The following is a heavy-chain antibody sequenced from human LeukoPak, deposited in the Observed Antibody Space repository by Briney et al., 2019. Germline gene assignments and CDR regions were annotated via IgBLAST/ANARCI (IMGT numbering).Heavy chain of an antibody. Sequence: GGSLKLSCQPLGSIFKRYYIAWFGRPQGRGRRWFAVIYSGGSTYYADSVKGRFTISRDNSKNTLYLQMNSLRAEDTAVYYCARVGGYSYGYYVAFDIWGQGTMVTVSS. CDR1: GSIFKRYY. CDR2: IYSGGST. V-gene: IGHV3-53*01. J-gene: IGHJ3*02. D-gene: IGHD5-18*01. CDR3: ARVGGYSYGYYVAFDI.